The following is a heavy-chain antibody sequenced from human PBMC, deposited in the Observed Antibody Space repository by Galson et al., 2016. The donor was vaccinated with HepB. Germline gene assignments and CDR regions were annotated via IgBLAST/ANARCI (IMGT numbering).Heavy chain of an antibody. V-gene: IGHV3-74*01. CDR1: GFTFSNSW. J-gene: IGHJ5*02. CDR2: INSDGSST. D-gene: IGHD1-26*01. Sequence: SLRLSCAASGFTFSNSWMHWVRQAPGKGLVWVSRINSDGSSTSYADSVKGRFTVSRDNAKNTLYLQMHSLRAEDTAVYYCVRVFPYTGISARFDPGGQGTLVTVSS. CDR3: VRVFPYTGISARFDP.